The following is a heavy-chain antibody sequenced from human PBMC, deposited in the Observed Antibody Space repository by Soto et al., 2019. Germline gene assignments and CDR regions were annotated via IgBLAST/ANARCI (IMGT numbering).Heavy chain of an antibody. CDR3: AKDQRIYGSGSYYNYRLFDY. Sequence: GGSLRLSCAASGFTFSSYGMHWVRQAPGKGLEWVAVISYDGSNKYYADSVKGRFTISRDNSKNTLYLQMNSLIAEDTAVYYCAKDQRIYGSGSYYNYRLFDYWGQGTLVTVSS. D-gene: IGHD3-10*01. CDR2: ISYDGSNK. CDR1: GFTFSSYG. J-gene: IGHJ4*02. V-gene: IGHV3-30*18.